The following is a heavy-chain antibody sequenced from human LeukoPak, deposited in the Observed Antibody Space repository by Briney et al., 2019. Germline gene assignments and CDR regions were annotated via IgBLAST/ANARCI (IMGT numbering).Heavy chain of an antibody. V-gene: IGHV3-48*04. D-gene: IGHD6-19*01. J-gene: IGHJ6*03. CDR2: ISSSGSTI. CDR1: GFTFSSYS. Sequence: GGSLRLSCAASGFTFSSYSMNWVRQAPGKGLEWVSYISSSGSTIYYADSVKGRFTISRDNAKNSLYLQMNSLRAEDTAVYYCARGGEWLVRNYYYVDVWGKGTTVTISS. CDR3: ARGGEWLVRNYYYVDV.